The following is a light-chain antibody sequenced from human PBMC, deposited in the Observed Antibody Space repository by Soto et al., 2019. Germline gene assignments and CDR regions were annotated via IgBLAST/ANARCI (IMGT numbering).Light chain of an antibody. CDR3: SAYSDIDTKV. Sequence: QSVLTQPASVSGSPGQSITISCGGTSSDVGAYIYVSWYQQFPGKAPKLILYEVNNRPSGVSNRFSGSKSDTTASLTISGLQPEDEAYYYCSAYSDIDTKVFGTGTKVTVL. V-gene: IGLV2-14*03. J-gene: IGLJ1*01. CDR1: SSDVGAYIY. CDR2: EVN.